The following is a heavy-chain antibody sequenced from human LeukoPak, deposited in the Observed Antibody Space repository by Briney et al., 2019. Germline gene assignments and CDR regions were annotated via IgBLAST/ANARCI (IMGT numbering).Heavy chain of an antibody. CDR1: GFTFNGYG. CDR3: AKDTATIFELKGSNWFDP. Sequence: GRSLRLSCAASGFTFNGYGMHWVRQAPGKGLEWVSGISRDSGNIGYADSVQGRFIISRDNAKNSLYLQMNSLRAEDTALYYCAKDTATIFELKGSNWFDPWGQGTLVTVSS. D-gene: IGHD3/OR15-3a*01. CDR2: ISRDSGNI. J-gene: IGHJ5*02. V-gene: IGHV3-9*01.